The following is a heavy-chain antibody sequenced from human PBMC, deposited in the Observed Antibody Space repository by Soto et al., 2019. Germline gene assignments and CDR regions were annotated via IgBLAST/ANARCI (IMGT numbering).Heavy chain of an antibody. CDR3: GRLDSSYYFDY. Sequence: HGESLKISCKGSGYTFTTYWIGWVRQMPGKGLEWMGIIYPGDSVTTYSPSFQGQVTISADKSISTAYLQWNSLKASDSAMYYCGRLDSSYYFDYWGQGTLVTVSS. CDR2: IYPGDSVT. CDR1: GYTFTTYW. J-gene: IGHJ4*02. V-gene: IGHV5-51*01. D-gene: IGHD3-22*01.